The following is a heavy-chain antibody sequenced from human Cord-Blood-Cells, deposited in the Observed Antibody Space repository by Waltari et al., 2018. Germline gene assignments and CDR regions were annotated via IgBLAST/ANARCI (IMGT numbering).Heavy chain of an antibody. Sequence: QLQLQESGPGLVKPSETLSLTCTVSGGSISSSSYYWGWIRQPPGKGLEWIGSIYYRGSTYYNPSLKSRVTISVDTSKNQFSLKLSSVTAADTAVYYCARRLATIFGVVIGFDYWGQGTLVTVSS. J-gene: IGHJ4*02. CDR1: GGSISSSSYY. V-gene: IGHV4-39*01. D-gene: IGHD3-3*01. CDR2: IYYRGST. CDR3: ARRLATIFGVVIGFDY.